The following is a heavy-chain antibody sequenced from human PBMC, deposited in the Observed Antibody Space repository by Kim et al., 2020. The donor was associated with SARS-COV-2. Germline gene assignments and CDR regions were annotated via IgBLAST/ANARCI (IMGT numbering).Heavy chain of an antibody. CDR2: IWYDGSNK. CDR3: ARDSSSGYYYYGRDV. J-gene: IGHJ6*02. CDR1: GFTFSSYG. V-gene: IGHV3-33*01. D-gene: IGHD3-22*01. Sequence: GGSLRLSCAASGFTFSSYGMHWVRQAPGKGLEWVAVIWYDGSNKYYADSVKGRFTISRDNSKNTLYLQMNSLRAEDTAVYYCARDSSSGYYYYGRDVWGQGNTVTVSS.